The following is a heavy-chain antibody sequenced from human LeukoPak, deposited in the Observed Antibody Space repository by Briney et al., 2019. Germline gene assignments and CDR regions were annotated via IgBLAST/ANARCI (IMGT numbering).Heavy chain of an antibody. Sequence: SETLSLTCTVSGASVGSAGYYWSWTRQPPGGGLEWIGYIYYIRNTNYNPSLKSRVTMSLDPSKNQFSLKLNSVTAADTAVYYCARTQSQSGSYRYYFGYWGQGTLVTVSS. CDR3: ARTQSQSGSYRYYFGY. CDR2: IYYIRNT. V-gene: IGHV4-61*08. CDR1: GASVGSAGYY. D-gene: IGHD3-16*02. J-gene: IGHJ4*02.